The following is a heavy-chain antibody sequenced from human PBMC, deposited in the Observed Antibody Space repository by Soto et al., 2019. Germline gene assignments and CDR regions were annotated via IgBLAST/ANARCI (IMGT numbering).Heavy chain of an antibody. CDR3: AREAWATLTNVYSYGTEV. CDR2: TYYRSEWYN. Sequence: HSRTLSLTCVMSGDSVSSISAAWTWIRQSPSRGLEWLGRTYYRSEWYNDYAESVKSRINIKPDTSRNQFSLQLTSVTPEDTAVYYCAREAWATLTNVYSYGTEVWGQGTAVTAP. V-gene: IGHV6-1*01. J-gene: IGHJ6*02. D-gene: IGHD7-27*01. CDR1: GDSVSSISAA.